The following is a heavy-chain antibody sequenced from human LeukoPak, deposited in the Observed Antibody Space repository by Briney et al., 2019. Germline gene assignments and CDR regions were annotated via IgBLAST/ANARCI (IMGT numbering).Heavy chain of an antibody. J-gene: IGHJ4*02. D-gene: IGHD2-2*01. CDR3: ARGWNQQLEYFDY. CDR2: IKQDGSER. V-gene: IGHV3-7*01. CDR1: GFTFSSYW. Sequence: AGGSLRLSCAASGFTFSSYWMNWVRQAPGKGLEWVANIKQDGSERYYLHSVKGRFTISRDNVKNSMSLQMNSLRAEDTAVYYCARGWNQQLEYFDYWGQGTLVTVSS.